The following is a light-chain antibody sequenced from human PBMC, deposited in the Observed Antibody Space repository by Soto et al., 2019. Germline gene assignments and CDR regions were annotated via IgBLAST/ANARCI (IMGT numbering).Light chain of an antibody. CDR2: DAS. Sequence: ETLLTQSPATLSVSPGDRATLSCWASESIMNKVAWYQHKPGQAPRLLISDASTRATGVPARFSGSGSGTEFTPTISSLQSEDFAVYYCQQYYNWYTFGQGTKLEIK. CDR1: ESIMNK. J-gene: IGKJ2*01. V-gene: IGKV3-15*01. CDR3: QQYYNWYT.